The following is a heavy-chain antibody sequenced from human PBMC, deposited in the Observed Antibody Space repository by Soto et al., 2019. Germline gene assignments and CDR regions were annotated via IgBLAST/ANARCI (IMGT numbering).Heavy chain of an antibody. D-gene: IGHD5-12*01. CDR2: IGTAGET. CDR1: GFTFRSYD. J-gene: IGHJ5*02. Sequence: GGSLRLSCAASGFTFRSYDMHWVRQVTGKGLEWVSGIGTAGETYYSGSVKGRFTISRENAKHSLYLQINSLRAEDTAVYYCARGLVFGYNVAWGQGTLVTVSS. V-gene: IGHV3-13*01. CDR3: ARGLVFGYNVA.